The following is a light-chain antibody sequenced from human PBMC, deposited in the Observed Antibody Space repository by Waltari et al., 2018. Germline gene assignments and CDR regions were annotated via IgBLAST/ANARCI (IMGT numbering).Light chain of an antibody. V-gene: IGLV2-14*03. CDR2: DVS. CDR3: SSYAGYSAVV. J-gene: IGLJ2*01. CDR1: SSDVGGYNY. Sequence: QSALTQPASVSGSPGQSITISCTGTSSDVGGYNYVSWYQHHPGKAPKLIIYDVSRWPLGVSNRFSGSNSGNTASLTISGLQAEDDADYYCSSYAGYSAVVFGGGTKVTVL.